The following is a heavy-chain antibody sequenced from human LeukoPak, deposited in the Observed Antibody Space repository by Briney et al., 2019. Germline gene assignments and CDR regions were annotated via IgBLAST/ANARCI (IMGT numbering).Heavy chain of an antibody. V-gene: IGHV1-18*01. CDR3: ARLYNWNVQNWFDP. CDR2: ISAYNGNT. Sequence: EASVKVSCKASGYTFTSYGISWVRQAPGQGLEWMGWISAYNGNTNYAQKLQGRVTMTTDTSTSTAYMELRSLRSDDTAVYYCARLYNWNVQNWFDPWGQGTLVIVSS. J-gene: IGHJ5*02. D-gene: IGHD1-20*01. CDR1: GYTFTSYG.